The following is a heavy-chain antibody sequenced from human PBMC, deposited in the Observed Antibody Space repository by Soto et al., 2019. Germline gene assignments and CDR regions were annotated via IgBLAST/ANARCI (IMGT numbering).Heavy chain of an antibody. J-gene: IGHJ5*02. V-gene: IGHV1-18*04. D-gene: IGHD5-18*01. CDR1: GYTFTSYG. CDR2: ISAYNGNT. CDR3: ARKGYSYGWMVRLYP. Sequence: ASVKVSCKASGYTFTSYGISWVRQAPGQGREWMGWISAYNGNTNYAQKLQGRVTMTTDTSTSTAYMELRSLRSDDTAVYYCARKGYSYGWMVRLYPWGQGTLVTGSS.